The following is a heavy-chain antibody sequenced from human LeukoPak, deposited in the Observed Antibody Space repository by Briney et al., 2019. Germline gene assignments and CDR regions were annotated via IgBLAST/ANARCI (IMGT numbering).Heavy chain of an antibody. CDR1: GGSISSSY. J-gene: IGHJ5*02. V-gene: IGHV4-59*08. CDR3: ARQLGYCSITSCYPYFDP. CDR2: FYYSGST. D-gene: IGHD2-2*01. Sequence: SETLSLTCTVSGGSISSSYWSWIRQPPGKGLEWIGYFYYSGSTNYNPSLNSRVTISVDTSKNQFSLRLSSVTAADTAVYYCARQLGYCSITSCYPYFDPWGQGTLVTVSS.